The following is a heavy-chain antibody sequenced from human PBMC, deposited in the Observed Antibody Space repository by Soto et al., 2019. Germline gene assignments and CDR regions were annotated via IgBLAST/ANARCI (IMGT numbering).Heavy chain of an antibody. Sequence: QVQLVESGGGVVQPGRSLRLSCAASGFTLSGNDMHWVRQAPGKGPEWVAVMSYDGSRQYYADSVKGRFTISRDTSKSTLYLQMNSLRTEDTAVYYRARGGWYASWSSSDCWGQGTLVTVSS. J-gene: IGHJ4*02. V-gene: IGHV3-30*03. CDR1: GFTLSGND. CDR2: MSYDGSRQ. CDR3: ARGGWYASWSSSDC. D-gene: IGHD2-2*01.